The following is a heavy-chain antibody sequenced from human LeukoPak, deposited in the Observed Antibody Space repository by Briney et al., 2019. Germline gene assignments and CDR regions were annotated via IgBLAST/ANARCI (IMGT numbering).Heavy chain of an antibody. CDR3: AREMNLGYCSGGSCYNWFDP. CDR2: IYCSGST. CDR1: GSSISSYY. J-gene: IGHJ5*02. D-gene: IGHD2-15*01. Sequence: PSETLSLTCTVSGSSISSYYWSWIRQPPGKGLEWIGYIYCSGSTNYNPSLKSRVTISVDTSKNQFSLKLSSVTAADTAVYYCAREMNLGYCSGGSCYNWFDPWGQGTLVTVSS. V-gene: IGHV4-59*01.